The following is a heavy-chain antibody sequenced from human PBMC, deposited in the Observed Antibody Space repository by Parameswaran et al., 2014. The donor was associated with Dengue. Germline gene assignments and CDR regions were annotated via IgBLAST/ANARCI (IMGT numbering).Heavy chain of an antibody. CDR2: IYYSGST. CDR3: ARDLFSLDKGWFDP. Sequence: WIRQPPGKGLEWIGYIYYSGSTNYNPSLKSRVTISVDTSKNQFSLKLSSVTAADTAVYYCARDLFSLDKGWFDPWGQGTLVTVSS. V-gene: IGHV4-59*01. J-gene: IGHJ5*02. D-gene: IGHD2/OR15-2a*01.